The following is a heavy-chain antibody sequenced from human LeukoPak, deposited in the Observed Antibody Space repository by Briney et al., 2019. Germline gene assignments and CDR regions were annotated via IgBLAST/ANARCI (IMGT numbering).Heavy chain of an antibody. CDR3: ARGRSHYYDFWSGYYKLDY. CDR2: IYYSGST. V-gene: IGHV4-59*01. D-gene: IGHD3-3*01. CDR1: GGSISSYY. Sequence: SETLSLTCTVSGGSISSYYWSWIRQPPGKGLEWIGYIYYSGSTNYNPSLKSRVTISVDTSKNQFSLKLSSVTAADTAVYYCARGRSHYYDFWSGYYKLDYWGQGTLVTVSS. J-gene: IGHJ4*02.